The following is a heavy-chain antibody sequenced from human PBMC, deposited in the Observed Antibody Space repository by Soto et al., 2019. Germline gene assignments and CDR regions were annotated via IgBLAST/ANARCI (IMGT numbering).Heavy chain of an antibody. CDR2: IYYSGST. CDR1: GGSISSGDYY. J-gene: IGHJ5*02. V-gene: IGHV4-30-4*01. Sequence: SETLSLTCTVSGGSISSGDYYWSWIRQPPGKGLEWIGYIYYSGSTYYNPSLKSRVTISVDTSKNQFSLKLSSVTAADTAVYYCARGSYYYDSSGYYFNWLDPWGQGTLVT. D-gene: IGHD3-22*01. CDR3: ARGSYYYDSSGYYFNWLDP.